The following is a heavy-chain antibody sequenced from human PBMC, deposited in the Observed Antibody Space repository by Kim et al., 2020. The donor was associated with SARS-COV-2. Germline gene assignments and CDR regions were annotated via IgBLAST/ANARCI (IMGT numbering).Heavy chain of an antibody. CDR1: GFTLTNNW. Sequence: GGSLRLSCAASGFTLTNNWVQWVRQAPGKGLDWVSRLNSDGSSRSYADCGKGRFTSSRDNAKNTMYLEMNSLRDEDTAVYYCHVRQVNTDSFAIWGQGK. V-gene: IGHV3-74*01. CDR3: HVRQVNTDSFAI. CDR2: LNSDGSSR. D-gene: IGHD3-10*01. J-gene: IGHJ3*02.